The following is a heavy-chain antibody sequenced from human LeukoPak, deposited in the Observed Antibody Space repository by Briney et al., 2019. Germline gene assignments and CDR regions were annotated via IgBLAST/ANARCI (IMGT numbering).Heavy chain of an antibody. CDR3: AKDQVLWFGEPTFDY. CDR1: GFTFSSYA. V-gene: IGHV3-23*01. D-gene: IGHD3-10*01. CDR2: ISGSGGST. Sequence: PGGSLRLSCAASGFTFSSYAMSWVRQAPGKGLEWVSAISGSGGSTYYADSVKGRFTISRDNSKNTLYPQMNSLRAEDTAVYYCAKDQVLWFGEPTFDYWGQGTLVTVSS. J-gene: IGHJ4*02.